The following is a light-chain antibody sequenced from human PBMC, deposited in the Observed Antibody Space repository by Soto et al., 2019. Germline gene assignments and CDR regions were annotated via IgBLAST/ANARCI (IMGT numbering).Light chain of an antibody. Sequence: QSVLTQPPSASGAPGQRVTISCSGSSSNIGSNTVNWYQQLPGTAPKLLIYTNNQRPSGVPDRFSGSKSGTSASLAISGLQSEDEADYYCAAWDDSFNCNVFGTGTKFTVL. CDR3: AAWDDSFNCNV. J-gene: IGLJ1*01. CDR2: TNN. V-gene: IGLV1-44*01. CDR1: SSNIGSNT.